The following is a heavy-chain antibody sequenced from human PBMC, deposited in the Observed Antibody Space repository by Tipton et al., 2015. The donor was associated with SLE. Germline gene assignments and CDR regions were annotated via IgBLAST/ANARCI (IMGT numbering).Heavy chain of an antibody. CDR3: ARHKGNVGYFRDY. CDR1: GYSFTTYW. Sequence: VQLVQSGAEVKKPGESLRISCKGFGYSFTTYWISWVRQMPGKGLEWMGRIDPSDSYTNYNPSFQGHVTISVDKSISTAYVQWSSLKASDTAIYYCARHKGNVGYFRDYWGQGTLITVSS. J-gene: IGHJ4*02. D-gene: IGHD3-22*01. V-gene: IGHV5-10-1*01. CDR2: IDPSDSYT.